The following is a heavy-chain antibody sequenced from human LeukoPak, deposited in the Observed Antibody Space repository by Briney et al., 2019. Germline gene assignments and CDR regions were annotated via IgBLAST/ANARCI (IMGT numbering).Heavy chain of an antibody. CDR1: VDSIRSYS. Sequence: PSETLSLTCSASVDSIRSYSWSWVRQPPGKGLEWIGYIYYSGSTNYNPSLKSRVTISVDTSKNQFSLKLSSVTAADTAVYYCARVGYCSGGSCYSDQADYYYGRHVWGQGTTVTVSS. CDR3: ARVGYCSGGSCYSDQADYYYGRHV. CDR2: IYYSGST. J-gene: IGHJ6*02. V-gene: IGHV4-59*01. D-gene: IGHD2-15*01.